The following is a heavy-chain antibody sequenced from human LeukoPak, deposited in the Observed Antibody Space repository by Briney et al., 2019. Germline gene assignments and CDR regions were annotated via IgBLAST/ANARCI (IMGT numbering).Heavy chain of an antibody. CDR1: GFTFSSYG. CDR3: AKDPAYYGSGSAFDY. CDR2: ISNDANNK. D-gene: IGHD3-10*01. V-gene: IGHV3-30*18. J-gene: IGHJ4*02. Sequence: GGSLRLSCAASGFTFSSYGMHWVRQAPGKGLEWVAVISNDANNKYYADSVKGRFTVSRDNSKNTLYLQMNSLRDEDTAVYYCAKDPAYYGSGSAFDYWGQGTLVTVSS.